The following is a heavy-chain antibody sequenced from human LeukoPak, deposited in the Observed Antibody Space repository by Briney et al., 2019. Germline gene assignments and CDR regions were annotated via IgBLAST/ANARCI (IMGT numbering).Heavy chain of an antibody. V-gene: IGHV1-69*13. CDR2: IIPIFGTA. J-gene: IGHJ4*02. D-gene: IGHD3-16*01. Sequence: SVKVSCKASGGTFISYAISWVRQAPGQGLEWMGGIIPIFGTANYAQKFQVRVTITADESTSTAYMELSSLRSEDTDVYYYAGRYDYVWGRLDYWGQGTLVTVSS. CDR3: AGRYDYVWGRLDY. CDR1: GGTFISYA.